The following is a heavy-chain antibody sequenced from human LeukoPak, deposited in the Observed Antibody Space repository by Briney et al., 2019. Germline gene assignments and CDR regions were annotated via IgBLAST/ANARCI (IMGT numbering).Heavy chain of an antibody. D-gene: IGHD3-3*01. V-gene: IGHV4-59*01. Sequence: PSETLSLTCTVSGGSISSYYWSWIRQPPGKCLEWIGYIYYSGSTNYNPSLKSRVTISVDTSKNQFSLKLCSVTAADTAVYYCARDSDFWSGYFYGMDVWGQGTTVTVSS. CDR3: ARDSDFWSGYFYGMDV. CDR1: GGSISSYY. CDR2: IYYSGST. J-gene: IGHJ6*02.